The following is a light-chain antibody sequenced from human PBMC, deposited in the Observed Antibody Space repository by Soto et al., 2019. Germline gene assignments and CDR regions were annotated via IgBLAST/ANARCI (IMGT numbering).Light chain of an antibody. CDR3: CSYAGSGTDV. Sequence: QSALTQPASVSGSPGQSITISCTGTNSDVGGYDLVSWYQQHPGKAPKLLIYEVNKRPSGLSDRFSGSKSGNTASLTISGLQADDEADYYCCSYAGSGTDVFGTGTKLTVL. CDR1: NSDVGGYDL. J-gene: IGLJ1*01. CDR2: EVN. V-gene: IGLV2-23*02.